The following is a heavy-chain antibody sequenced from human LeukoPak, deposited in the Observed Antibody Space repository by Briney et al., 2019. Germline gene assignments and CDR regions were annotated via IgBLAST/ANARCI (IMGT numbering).Heavy chain of an antibody. CDR3: ARDYDSSGYGDFDY. Sequence: ASVKVSCKASGHTFTGYYIHWVRQAPGQGLEWMGIINPSGGSTNYAQKFQGRVTMTRDTSTSTVYMELSSLRSEDTAVYFCARDYDSSGYGDFDYWGQGTLVTVSS. CDR1: GHTFTGYY. J-gene: IGHJ4*02. CDR2: INPSGGST. V-gene: IGHV1-46*01. D-gene: IGHD3-22*01.